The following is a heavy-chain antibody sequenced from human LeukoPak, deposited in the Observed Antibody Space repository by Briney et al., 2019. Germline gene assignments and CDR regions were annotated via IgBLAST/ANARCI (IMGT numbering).Heavy chain of an antibody. D-gene: IGHD3/OR15-3a*01. J-gene: IGHJ4*02. CDR3: AKGRGLVSPDDH. Sequence: GGSLRLSCAASGFTFSSHTMTWVRQAPGKELKWVSAISNSGGSTYYADSVKGRFTISRDNSKNTLYLQMNSLKAEDTAVYYCAKGRGLVSPDDHWGQGTLVTVSS. V-gene: IGHV3-23*01. CDR2: ISNSGGST. CDR1: GFTFSSHT.